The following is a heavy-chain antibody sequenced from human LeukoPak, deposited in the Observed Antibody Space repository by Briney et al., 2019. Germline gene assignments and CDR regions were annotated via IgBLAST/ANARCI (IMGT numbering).Heavy chain of an antibody. CDR1: GGSISSYY. Sequence: SETLSLTCTVSGGSISSYYWSWIRQPPGKGLEWIGYTYYSGSTNYNPSLKSRVTISVDAYKNQFSLKLSSVTAADTAVYYCARAAEYNWFDPWGQGTLVTVSS. CDR3: ARAAEYNWFDP. D-gene: IGHD6-25*01. CDR2: TYYSGST. V-gene: IGHV4-59*01. J-gene: IGHJ5*02.